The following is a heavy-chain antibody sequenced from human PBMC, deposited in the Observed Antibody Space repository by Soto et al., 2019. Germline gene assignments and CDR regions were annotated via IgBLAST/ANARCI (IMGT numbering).Heavy chain of an antibody. CDR1: GDTISTGGYT. Sequence: SETLSLTCDVSGDTISTGGYTWAWIRQPPGKALEWIGHTYHSGTTFYSPSLKSRVTISVDTSKNQFSLKLTSVTAADTAVYYCARRVKVATIDYWGQGILVNVS. CDR3: ARRVKVATIDY. CDR2: TYHSGTT. J-gene: IGHJ4*02. V-gene: IGHV4-30-2*03. D-gene: IGHD5-12*01.